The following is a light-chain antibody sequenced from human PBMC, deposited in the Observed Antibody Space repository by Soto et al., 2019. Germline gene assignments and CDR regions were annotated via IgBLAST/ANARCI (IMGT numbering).Light chain of an antibody. CDR2: GAS. V-gene: IGKV3-20*01. Sequence: EIVLTQSPGTPSLSPGERATLSCRASRSVSSSYLAWYQQKPGQAPRLLIYGASSRATGIPDRFSGSGSGTDFTLTISRLEPEDFAVYYCQQYGSSPPLTFGGGTKVEIK. J-gene: IGKJ4*01. CDR1: RSVSSSY. CDR3: QQYGSSPPLT.